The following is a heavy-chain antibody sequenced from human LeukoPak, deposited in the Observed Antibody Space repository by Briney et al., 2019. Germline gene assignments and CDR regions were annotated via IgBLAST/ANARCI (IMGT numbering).Heavy chain of an antibody. J-gene: IGHJ4*02. V-gene: IGHV3-23*01. Sequence: GGSLRLSCAASGFTFRSYAMSWVRQAPGKGLEWVSAISGSGGSTYYADSVKGRFTISRDNSKNTLYLQMNSLRAEDTAVYYCAKAPFLSRYSSGFYFDYWGQGTLVTVSS. D-gene: IGHD2-15*01. CDR2: ISGSGGST. CDR1: GFTFRSYA. CDR3: AKAPFLSRYSSGFYFDY.